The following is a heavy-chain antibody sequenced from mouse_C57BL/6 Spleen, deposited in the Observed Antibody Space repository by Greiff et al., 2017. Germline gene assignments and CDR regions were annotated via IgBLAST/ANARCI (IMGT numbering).Heavy chain of an antibody. CDR3: ARERGDYGYFDY. CDR1: GFTFSSYA. Sequence: DVMLVESGGGLVKPGGSLKLSCAASGFTFSSYAMSWVRQTPEKRLEWVATISDGGSYTYYPDNVKGRFTISRDNAKNNLYLQMSHLKSEDTAMYYCARERGDYGYFDYWGQGTTLTVSS. CDR2: ISDGGSYT. V-gene: IGHV5-4*01. J-gene: IGHJ2*01. D-gene: IGHD2-4*01.